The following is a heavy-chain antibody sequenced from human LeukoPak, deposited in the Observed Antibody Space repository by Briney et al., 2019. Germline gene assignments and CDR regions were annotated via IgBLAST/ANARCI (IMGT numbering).Heavy chain of an antibody. CDR3: ARTWYSRPHWYFDL. D-gene: IGHD6-13*01. CDR1: GFTFSSHS. V-gene: IGHV3-48*01. J-gene: IGHJ2*01. CDR2: ITPSGFTV. Sequence: GGSLRLSCAASGFTFSSHSMNWVRQAPGKGLEWLSYITPSGFTVYSDSVQGRFTISRENAKSSLYLQMNSLRAGDTAVYYCARTWYSRPHWYFDLWGRGTLVTVSS.